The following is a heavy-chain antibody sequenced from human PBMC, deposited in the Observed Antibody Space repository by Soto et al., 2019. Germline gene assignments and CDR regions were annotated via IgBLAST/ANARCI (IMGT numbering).Heavy chain of an antibody. J-gene: IGHJ6*02. D-gene: IGHD4-4*01. CDR1: GFTFSSYA. CDR3: ARDWSNYVGSYYGMDV. V-gene: IGHV3-30-3*01. Sequence: QVQLVESGGGVVQPGRSLRLSCAASGFTFSSYAMHWVRQAPGKGLEWVAVISFDGSNKYYAGSVKGRFTISRDNSKNTLYLQMNSLRAEDRAVYYCARDWSNYVGSYYGMDVWGQGTTVTVSS. CDR2: ISFDGSNK.